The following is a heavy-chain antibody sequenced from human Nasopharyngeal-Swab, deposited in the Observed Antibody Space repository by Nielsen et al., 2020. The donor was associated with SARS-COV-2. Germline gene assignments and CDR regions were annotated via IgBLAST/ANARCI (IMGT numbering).Heavy chain of an antibody. V-gene: IGHV6-1*01. J-gene: IGHJ4*03. CDR2: IYYRSKWYN. D-gene: IGHD2-15*01. Sequence: WIRQSPSRGLEWLGRIYYRSKWYNDYAVSVKSRITINPDTSKNQFSLQLKSVTPEDTAVYYCAKGVVVVVDYYFDYWGQGTMVTVSS. CDR3: AKGVVVVVDYYFDY.